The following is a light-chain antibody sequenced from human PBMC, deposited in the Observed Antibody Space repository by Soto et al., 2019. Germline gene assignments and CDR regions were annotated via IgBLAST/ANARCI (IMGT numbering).Light chain of an antibody. CDR1: TSNIGSNT. Sequence: QSVLTQPPSASGTPGQRVTISCSGSTSNIGSNTVNWYQQLPGTAPKLLIYSNNQRPSGVPDRFSGSKSGTSASLAISGLQSEDEADDYCAAWDDSLNGLVFCGGTKLTVL. V-gene: IGLV1-44*01. J-gene: IGLJ2*01. CDR3: AAWDDSLNGLV. CDR2: SNN.